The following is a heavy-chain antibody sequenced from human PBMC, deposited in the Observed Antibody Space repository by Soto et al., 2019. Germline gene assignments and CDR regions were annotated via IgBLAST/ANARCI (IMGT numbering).Heavy chain of an antibody. CDR2: ISGDGNNA. D-gene: IGHD3-3*01. CDR1: GFTFSSFW. J-gene: IGHJ4*02. V-gene: IGHV3-74*01. Sequence: EVQLVESGGGLVQPGGSLRLSCAASGFTFSSFWMHWVRQAPGKGLVSVSRISGDGNNAVYADSVKGRFAVSRDNAKNTLALQMNSLRTDDTALYYCVRTRGIFLRDGVDYWGLGILVTVSS. CDR3: VRTRGIFLRDGVDY.